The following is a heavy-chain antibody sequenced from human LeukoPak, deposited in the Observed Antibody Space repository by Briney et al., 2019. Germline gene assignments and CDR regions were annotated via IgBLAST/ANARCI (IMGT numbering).Heavy chain of an antibody. Sequence: GASVNVSCKPSGYTFSSYDINWVRQATGQGLEWMGWMNPNSGNTGYAQKFQGRVTMTRNTSISTAYMELSSLRSEDTAVYYCARVSMVRGAAPYNWFDSLGQGTLVTVSS. CDR3: ARVSMVRGAAPYNWFDS. V-gene: IGHV1-8*01. CDR2: MNPNSGNT. D-gene: IGHD3-10*01. J-gene: IGHJ5*01. CDR1: GYTFSSYD.